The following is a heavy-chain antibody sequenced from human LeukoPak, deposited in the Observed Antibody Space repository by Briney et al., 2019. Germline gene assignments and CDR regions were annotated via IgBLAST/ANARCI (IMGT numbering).Heavy chain of an antibody. Sequence: PSETLSLTCTVSGGSNSSGSYYWSWNRQPAGKGLEWIGRIYTSGSTNYNPSLKSRVTISVDTSKNQFSLKLSSVTAADTAVYYCARGGDTGGWFDPWGQGTLVTVSS. J-gene: IGHJ5*02. D-gene: IGHD4-17*01. CDR1: GGSNSSGSYY. CDR3: ARGGDTGGWFDP. V-gene: IGHV4-61*02. CDR2: IYTSGST.